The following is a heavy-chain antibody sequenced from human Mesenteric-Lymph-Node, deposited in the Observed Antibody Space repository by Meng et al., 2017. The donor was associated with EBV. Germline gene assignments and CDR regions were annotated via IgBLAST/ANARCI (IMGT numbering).Heavy chain of an antibody. CDR2: FYYSGST. J-gene: IGHJ4*02. Sequence: LQESGPGLGKPSETRSLTCTVSGGSISSSSYYWGWIRQPPGQGLEWIGSFYYSGSTYYNPSLKSRVTISEHTSKNQFSLKLSSVTAADTAVYYCARVLLRGVILLWGQGTLVTVSS. D-gene: IGHD3-10*01. V-gene: IGHV4-39*07. CDR3: ARVLLRGVILL. CDR1: GGSISSSSYY.